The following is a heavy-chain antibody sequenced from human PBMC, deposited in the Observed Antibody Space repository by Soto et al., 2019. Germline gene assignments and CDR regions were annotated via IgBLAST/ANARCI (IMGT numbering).Heavy chain of an antibody. V-gene: IGHV1-69*01. CDR3: ARSLIVATITYYFDY. Sequence: QVQLVESGGGVVQPGRSLRLSCAASGFTFSSYAISWVRQAPGQGLEWMGGIIPIFGTANYAQKFQGRVTITADESTSTAYMELSSLRSEDTAVYYCARSLIVATITYYFDYWGQGTLVTVSS. D-gene: IGHD5-12*01. CDR1: GFTFSSYA. J-gene: IGHJ4*02. CDR2: IIPIFGTA.